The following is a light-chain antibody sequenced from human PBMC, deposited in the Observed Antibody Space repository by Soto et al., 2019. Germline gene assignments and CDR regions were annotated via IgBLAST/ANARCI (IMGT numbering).Light chain of an antibody. V-gene: IGLV1-44*01. CDR1: SSNIGNNY. Sequence: QSVLTQPPSVSAAPGQKVTISCSGSSSNIGNNYVSWYQQLPGTAPKLLIYSNNQRPSGVPDRFSGSKSGTSASLAISGLQSEDEAEYYCAAWDDSLNGPNWVFGGGTKLTVL. J-gene: IGLJ3*02. CDR2: SNN. CDR3: AAWDDSLNGPNWV.